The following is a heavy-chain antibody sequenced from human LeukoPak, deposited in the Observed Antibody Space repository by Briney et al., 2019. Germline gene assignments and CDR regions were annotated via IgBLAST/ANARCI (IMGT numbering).Heavy chain of an antibody. Sequence: SETLSLTCTVSGGSISSYYWSWIRQPAGKGLEWIGRIYISGSINYNPSLKSRVTMSVDTSKNQSSLKLSSVTAADTAVYYCARDRGTWNDDGFDYWGQGTLVTVSS. CDR1: GGSISSYY. V-gene: IGHV4-4*07. CDR2: IYISGSI. J-gene: IGHJ4*02. CDR3: ARDRGTWNDDGFDY. D-gene: IGHD1-1*01.